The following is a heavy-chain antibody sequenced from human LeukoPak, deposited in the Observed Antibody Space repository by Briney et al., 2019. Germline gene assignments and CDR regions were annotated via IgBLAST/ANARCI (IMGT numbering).Heavy chain of an antibody. Sequence: PGGSLRLSCAGSGFTFSSFEMNWVRQSPGRGLVWVSYISSSGSTKYYADSAKGRFTISRDNAKNSLYLQMNSLRAEDTALYYCASRPPPHRGPFDYWGQGTLVTVSS. J-gene: IGHJ4*02. CDR2: ISSSGSTK. CDR1: GFTFSSFE. V-gene: IGHV3-48*03. CDR3: ASRPPPHRGPFDY.